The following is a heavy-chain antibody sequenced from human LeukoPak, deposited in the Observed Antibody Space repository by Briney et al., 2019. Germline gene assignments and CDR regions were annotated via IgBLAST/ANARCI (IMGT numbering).Heavy chain of an antibody. CDR1: GYTFTSYY. CDR3: AREPWEMAALDY. Sequence: ASVKVSCKASGYTFTSYYMHWVRQAPGQGLEWMGIINPSGGSTSYAQKFQGRVTMTRDTSTGTVYMELSSLRSEDTAVYYCAREPWEMAALDYWGQGTLVTVSS. D-gene: IGHD5-24*01. CDR2: INPSGGST. J-gene: IGHJ4*02. V-gene: IGHV1-46*01.